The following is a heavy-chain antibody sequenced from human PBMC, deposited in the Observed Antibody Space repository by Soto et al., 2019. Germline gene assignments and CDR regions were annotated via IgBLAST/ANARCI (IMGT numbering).Heavy chain of an antibody. J-gene: IGHJ3*02. D-gene: IGHD3-22*01. V-gene: IGHV4-61*01. CDR1: GGSVSSGSYY. Sequence: SETLSLTCTVSGGSVSSGSYYWSWIRQPPGKGLEWIGYIYYSGSTNYNPSLKSRVTISVDTSKNQFSLKLSSVTAADTAVYYCARGSGAQIVGRAFDIWGQGTMVTVSS. CDR2: IYYSGST. CDR3: ARGSGAQIVGRAFDI.